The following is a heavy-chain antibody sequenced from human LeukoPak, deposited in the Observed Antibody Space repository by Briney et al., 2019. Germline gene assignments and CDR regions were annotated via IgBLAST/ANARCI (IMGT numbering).Heavy chain of an antibody. Sequence: SETLSLTCTVSGGSISSSSYYWGWIRQPPGKGLEWIGSIYYSGNTYYNPSLKSRVTISVDTSKNQFSLKLSSVTAADTAVYYCARQFLGDSSGYPHFDYWGQGTLVTVSS. CDR1: GGSISSSSYY. CDR3: ARQFLGDSSGYPHFDY. J-gene: IGHJ4*02. CDR2: IYYSGNT. V-gene: IGHV4-39*01. D-gene: IGHD3-22*01.